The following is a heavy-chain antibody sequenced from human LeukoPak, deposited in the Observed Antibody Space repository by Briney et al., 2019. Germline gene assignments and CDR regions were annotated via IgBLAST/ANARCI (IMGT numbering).Heavy chain of an antibody. J-gene: IGHJ5*02. D-gene: IGHD1-26*01. V-gene: IGHV4-59*01. CDR3: SGASWSGSYSEFDR. Sequence: SETLSLTCTVSGGSISSYYWSWIRQPPGKGLEWIGYIYYSGSTNYNPSLKSRVTISVDTSKNQLSLILIHVPAADTAVDYYSGASWSGSYSEFDRWGQPSLVTVSS. CDR1: GGSISSYY. CDR2: IYYSGST.